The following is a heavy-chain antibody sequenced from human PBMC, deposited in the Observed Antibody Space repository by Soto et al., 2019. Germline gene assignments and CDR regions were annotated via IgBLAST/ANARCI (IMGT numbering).Heavy chain of an antibody. Sequence: GGSLRLSCATSGFTFSDHFMDWVRQAPGKGLEWVGRSTNKAERYTTVYAASVQGRFTVSRDDSKNSLYLQMNSLKAEDTAVYYCARGKNSFDYWGQGTLVTVSS. V-gene: IGHV3-72*01. CDR3: ARGKNSFDY. CDR2: STNKAERYTT. D-gene: IGHD1-7*01. J-gene: IGHJ4*02. CDR1: GFTFSDHF.